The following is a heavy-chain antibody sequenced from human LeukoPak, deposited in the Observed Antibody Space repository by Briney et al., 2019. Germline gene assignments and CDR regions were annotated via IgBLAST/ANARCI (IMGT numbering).Heavy chain of an antibody. Sequence: PGGSLRLSCEASGFTFTTYWMHWVRQAPGNGLVWVSRIKYDGSMTTYGDSVKGRFSISRDNAKNTVDLQMNSLRAEDTAVYYCARDLVVATIHPDYWGQGTLVTVSS. V-gene: IGHV3-74*01. D-gene: IGHD5-12*01. CDR3: ARDLVVATIHPDY. J-gene: IGHJ4*02. CDR1: GFTFTTYW. CDR2: IKYDGSMT.